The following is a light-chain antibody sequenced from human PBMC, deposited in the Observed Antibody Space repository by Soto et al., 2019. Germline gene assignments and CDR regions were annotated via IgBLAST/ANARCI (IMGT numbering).Light chain of an antibody. Sequence: ETVFTQSPGTLSLSRGEGATLACRASQSVRTKLAWYQQQAGRAPRLLIDGAANRAIGIPDRFSGSGSGTEFTHTFSSLQSEEFAVYYCQQYNSWAPITSGQGTRL. CDR3: QQYNSWAPIT. J-gene: IGKJ5*01. V-gene: IGKV3-15*01. CDR1: QSVRTK. CDR2: GAA.